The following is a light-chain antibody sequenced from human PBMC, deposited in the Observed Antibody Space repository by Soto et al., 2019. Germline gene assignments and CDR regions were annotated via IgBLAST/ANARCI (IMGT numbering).Light chain of an antibody. CDR2: DAS. Sequence: ESVLTQYPATLSLSPGERATLSCRASQSVSSYLAWYQQKPGQAPRLLIYDASNRATGIPARFSGSGSGTDFTLTISSLEPEDFAVYYCQRRSNWPPITFGQGTLLEV. V-gene: IGKV3-11*01. CDR3: QRRSNWPPIT. CDR1: QSVSSY. J-gene: IGKJ5*01.